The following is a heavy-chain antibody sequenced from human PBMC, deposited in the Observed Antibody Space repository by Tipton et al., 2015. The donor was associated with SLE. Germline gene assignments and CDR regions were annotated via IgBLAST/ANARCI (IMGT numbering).Heavy chain of an antibody. CDR2: VLYSGTT. J-gene: IGHJ4*02. V-gene: IGHV4-39*01. D-gene: IGHD3-22*01. Sequence: LRLSCTVSGGPIINTNYYWDWIRQSPGKGLEWISHVLYSGTTNYNPSLKSRVTISVDTSKSQFSLRLNSVTAADTAVYYCARQVVYDTSGYYYFDSWGQGTLVTVSS. CDR3: ARQVVYDTSGYYYFDS. CDR1: GGPIINTNYY.